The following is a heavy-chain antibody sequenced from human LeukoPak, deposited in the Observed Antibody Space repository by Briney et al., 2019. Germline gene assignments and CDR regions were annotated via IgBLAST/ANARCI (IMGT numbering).Heavy chain of an antibody. D-gene: IGHD3-10*01. CDR3: ARDYYYGSGSYYLLGAIDY. J-gene: IGHJ4*02. CDR1: GFTFSSYA. V-gene: IGHV3-30*04. Sequence: GRSLRLSCAASGFTFSSYAMHWGRQAPGKGLEWVAVISYDGSNKYYADSVKGRFTISRDNSKNTLYLQMNSLRAEDTAVYYCARDYYYGSGSYYLLGAIDYWGQGTLVTVSS. CDR2: ISYDGSNK.